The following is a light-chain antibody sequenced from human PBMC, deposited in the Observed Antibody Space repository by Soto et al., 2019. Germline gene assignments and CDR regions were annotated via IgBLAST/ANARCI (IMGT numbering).Light chain of an antibody. J-gene: IGKJ3*01. CDR1: RRGISSY. CDR3: QQYGTYLFS. CDR2: GAP. V-gene: IGKV3-20*01. Sequence: DIVLTHFPSTLTLYPWERESLSYKSGRRGISSYLAWYQQKPGQAPRLLIYGAPSRENGIPDRFSGSGSGTEFTLTISRLEPEDFAAYYCQQYGTYLFSFGPGTKVDNK.